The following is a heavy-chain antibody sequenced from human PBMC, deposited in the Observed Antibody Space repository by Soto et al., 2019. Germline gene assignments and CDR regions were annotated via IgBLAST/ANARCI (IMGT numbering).Heavy chain of an antibody. D-gene: IGHD3-22*01. CDR1: GYTFTSYD. V-gene: IGHV1-8*01. CDR3: ATTYYYDSSGPNDAFDI. CDR2: MNPNSGNT. J-gene: IGHJ3*02. Sequence: GASVKVSCKASGYTFTSYDINWVRQATGQGLEWMGWMNPNSGNTGYAQKFQGRVTMTRNTSISTAYMELSSLRSEDTAVYYCATTYYYDSSGPNDAFDIWGQGTMVTVSS.